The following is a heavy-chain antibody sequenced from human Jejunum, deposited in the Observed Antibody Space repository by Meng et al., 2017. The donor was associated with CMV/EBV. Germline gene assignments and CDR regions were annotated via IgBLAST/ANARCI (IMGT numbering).Heavy chain of an antibody. CDR3: AAYIKDAFDL. Sequence: SGFIFSFSKYGIHWVRQAPGKGLEWVAFIRYDGGKEYYADSVKGRFSISRDNSKETLFLQMNGLRAEDTAVYYCAAYIKDAFDLWGQGTMVTVSS. J-gene: IGHJ3*01. CDR1: GFIFSFSKYG. V-gene: IGHV3-30*02. CDR2: IRYDGGKE. D-gene: IGHD2-21*01.